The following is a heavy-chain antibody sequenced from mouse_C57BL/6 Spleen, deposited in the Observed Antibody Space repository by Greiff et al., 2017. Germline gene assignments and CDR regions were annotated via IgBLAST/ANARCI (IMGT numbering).Heavy chain of an antibody. Sequence: EVQLQQSGPELVKPGASVKISCKASGYTFTDYYMNWVKQSHGKSLEWIGDINPNNGGTSYNQKFKGKATLTVDKSSSTAYMELRSLTSEDSAVYYCARVDCGRAWFAYWGQGTLVTVSA. CDR1: GYTFTDYY. V-gene: IGHV1-26*01. CDR3: ARVDCGRAWFAY. J-gene: IGHJ3*01. D-gene: IGHD1-1*01. CDR2: INPNNGGT.